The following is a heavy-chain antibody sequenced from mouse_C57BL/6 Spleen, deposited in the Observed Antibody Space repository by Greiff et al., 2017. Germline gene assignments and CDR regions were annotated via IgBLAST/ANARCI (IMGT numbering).Heavy chain of an antibody. CDR3: ARYGPNAYYAMDY. CDR1: GFTFTDYY. J-gene: IGHJ4*01. CDR2: IRNKANGYTT. D-gene: IGHD4-1*01. V-gene: IGHV7-3*01. Sequence: EVKVVESGGGLVQPGGSLSLSCAASGFTFTDYYMSWVRQPPGKALEWLGFIRNKANGYTTEYSASVKGRFTISRDNSQSILYLQMNALRAEDSATYYCARYGPNAYYAMDYWGQGTSVTVSS.